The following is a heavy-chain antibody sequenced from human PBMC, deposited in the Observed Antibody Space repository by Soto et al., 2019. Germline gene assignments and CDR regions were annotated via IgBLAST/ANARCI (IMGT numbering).Heavy chain of an antibody. D-gene: IGHD2-2*01. CDR3: ARGAYHPPYYYFYMDV. Sequence: QVQLAQSGAEVKKPGSSVRVSCKASGGTFSNFILTWVRQAPGQGLEWMGRIIPILGTITYAQKFQGRVTITADKSSSTAYMELGSLRSEDTAVYYCARGAYHPPYYYFYMDVWGKGTTVTVSS. V-gene: IGHV1-69*08. CDR2: IIPILGTI. CDR1: GGTFSNFI. J-gene: IGHJ6*03.